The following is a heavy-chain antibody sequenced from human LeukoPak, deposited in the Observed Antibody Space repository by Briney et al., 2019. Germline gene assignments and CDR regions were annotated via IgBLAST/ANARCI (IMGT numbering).Heavy chain of an antibody. CDR3: AKGNPLVRYGMDV. CDR1: GFTFSSYG. V-gene: IGHV3-23*01. J-gene: IGHJ6*02. D-gene: IGHD3-10*01. CDR2: IGSSGVGT. Sequence: PGGSLRLSRAASGFTFSSYGMHWVRQAPGKGLEWVSAIGSSGVGTYYADSVKGRFTISRDNSRYTLFLQMNSLRAEDTAVYYCAKGNPLVRYGMDVWGQGTTVTVSS.